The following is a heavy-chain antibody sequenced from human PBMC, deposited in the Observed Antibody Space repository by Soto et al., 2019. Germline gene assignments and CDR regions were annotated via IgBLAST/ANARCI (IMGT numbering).Heavy chain of an antibody. J-gene: IGHJ4*02. CDR3: ARVERGITIFGVVIPPFDY. CDR2: ISSSGVTI. D-gene: IGHD3-3*01. V-gene: IGHV3-11*01. Sequence: LSLTCTVSGGSISSSSYYMSWIRQAPGKGLEWVSYISSSGVTIYYADSVKGRFTISRDNAKNSLYLQMNSLRAEDTAMYYCARVERGITIFGVVIPPFDYWGQGTLVTVSS. CDR1: GGSISSSSYY.